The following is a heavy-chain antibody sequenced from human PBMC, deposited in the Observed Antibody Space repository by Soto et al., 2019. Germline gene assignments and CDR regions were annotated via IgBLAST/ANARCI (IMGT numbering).Heavy chain of an antibody. J-gene: IGHJ4*02. CDR1: GGSVGGSGYY. Sequence: QLQLQESGPGLLKPAETLFLSCSVSGGSVGGSGYYWGCIRQSPVKGLEWIGNVHYDQTTYYSPSLESRITISIDTLKNNFYLKLTSVIAADTAVYYCAIQRGRFGEADYWGQGTLVTVSS. V-gene: IGHV4-39*01. CDR2: VHYDQTT. D-gene: IGHD3-10*01. CDR3: AIQRGRFGEADY.